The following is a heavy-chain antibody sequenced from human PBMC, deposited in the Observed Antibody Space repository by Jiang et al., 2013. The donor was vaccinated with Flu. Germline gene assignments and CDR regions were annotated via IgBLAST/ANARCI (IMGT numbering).Heavy chain of an antibody. Sequence: GLVKPSETLSLTCTVSGASISSFYWSWIRQPAGKGLEWIGRVDTSGNTNYNPSLKSRVTMSVDTSKNQFFLNLSSVTAADTAVYYCARRNPSGPYNWFDPWGQGTLVTVSS. CDR3: ARRNPSGPYNWFDP. CDR1: GASISSFY. J-gene: IGHJ5*02. V-gene: IGHV4-4*07. CDR2: VDTSGNT.